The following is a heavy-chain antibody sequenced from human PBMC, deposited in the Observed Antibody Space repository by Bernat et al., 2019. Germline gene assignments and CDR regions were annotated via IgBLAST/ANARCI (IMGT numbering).Heavy chain of an antibody. CDR3: TTANSGWGWDDAFDN. CDR1: GFTFSNAW. V-gene: IGHV3-15*07. J-gene: IGHJ3*02. Sequence: EVQLVESGGGLVKPGGSLRLSCAASGFTFSNAWMNWVRQAPGKGLEWVGRIKSKTDGGTTDYAAPVKGRLTISRDDSKNTLYLQMNSLKTEDTAVYYCTTANSGWGWDDAFDNWGQGKMVTVSS. D-gene: IGHD3-10*01. CDR2: IKSKTDGGTT.